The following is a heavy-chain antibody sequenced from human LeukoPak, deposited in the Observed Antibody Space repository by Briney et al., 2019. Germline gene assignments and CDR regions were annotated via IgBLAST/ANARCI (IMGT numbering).Heavy chain of an antibody. D-gene: IGHD3-10*01. CDR1: GFTFSSYG. V-gene: IGHV3-23*01. Sequence: QPGGSLRLSCAASGFTFSSYGMSWVRQAPGKGLEWVSAISGSGGSTFYADSVKGRFTISRDNPKNTLFLQMNSLRAEDTAVYYCATSRFYYYPYYWGQGTLVTVSS. CDR2: ISGSGGST. J-gene: IGHJ4*02. CDR3: ATSRFYYYPYY.